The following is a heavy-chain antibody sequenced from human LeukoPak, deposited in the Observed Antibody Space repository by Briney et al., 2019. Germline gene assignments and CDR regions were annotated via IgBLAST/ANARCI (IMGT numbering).Heavy chain of an antibody. CDR3: ARVRANSGYGHFDF. Sequence: SETLSLTCAVSGYSISSGYYWGWIRQPPGKGVEWIGSIYHSGSTYYNPSLKSRVTISIDTSKNQFSLKLTSVTAADTAVYYCARVRANSGYGHFDFWGQGALVTVSS. V-gene: IGHV4-38-2*01. CDR2: IYHSGST. J-gene: IGHJ4*02. D-gene: IGHD5-12*01. CDR1: GYSISSGYY.